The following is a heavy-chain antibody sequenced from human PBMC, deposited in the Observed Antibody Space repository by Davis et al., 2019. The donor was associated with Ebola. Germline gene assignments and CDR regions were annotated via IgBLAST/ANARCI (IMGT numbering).Heavy chain of an antibody. Sequence: SETLSLTCTVSGGSVSSGSYYWSWIRQPPGKGLEWIGYIYYSGSTNYNPSLKSRVTISVDTSKNQFSLKLSSVTAADTAVYYCARSRGYSGYALDYWGQGTLVTVSS. CDR2: IYYSGST. J-gene: IGHJ4*02. CDR3: ARSRGYSGYALDY. V-gene: IGHV4-61*01. CDR1: GGSVSSGSYY. D-gene: IGHD5-12*01.